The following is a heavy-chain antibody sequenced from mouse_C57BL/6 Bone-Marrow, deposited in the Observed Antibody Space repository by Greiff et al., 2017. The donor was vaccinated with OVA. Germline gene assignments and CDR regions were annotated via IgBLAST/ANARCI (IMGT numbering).Heavy chain of an antibody. CDR3: ARKIYYYGSSFLYAMDY. CDR1: GFSLTSYG. Sequence: VQLQQSGPGLVQPSQSLSITCTVSGFSLTSYGVHWVRQSPGKGLEWLGVIWSGGSTDYNAAFISRLSISKDNSKSQVVFKMNSLQADDTAIYYCARKIYYYGSSFLYAMDYWGQGTSVTVSS. D-gene: IGHD1-1*01. J-gene: IGHJ4*01. V-gene: IGHV2-2*01. CDR2: IWSGGST.